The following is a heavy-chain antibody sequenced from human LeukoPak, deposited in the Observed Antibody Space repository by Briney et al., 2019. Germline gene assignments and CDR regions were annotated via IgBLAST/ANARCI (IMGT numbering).Heavy chain of an antibody. Sequence: ASVKVSCKASGGTFSSYAISWVRQAPGQGLEWMGRIIPIFGTANYAQKFQGRVTITTDESTSTAYMELSSLRSEDTAVYYCARDRLSSSWYFDYWGQGTLVTVSS. D-gene: IGHD6-13*01. CDR3: ARDRLSSSWYFDY. CDR1: GGTFSSYA. J-gene: IGHJ4*02. CDR2: IIPIFGTA. V-gene: IGHV1-69*05.